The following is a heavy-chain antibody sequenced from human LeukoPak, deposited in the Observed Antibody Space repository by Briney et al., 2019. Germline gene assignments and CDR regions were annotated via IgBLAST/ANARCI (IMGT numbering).Heavy chain of an antibody. Sequence: SETLSLTCAVYGGSFSGYYWSWIRQPPGKGLEWIGEINHSGSTNYNPSLKSRVSISVDTSKNQFSLKLNSVTAADTAVYYCARVSGYDWESFYDYWGQGTLVTVSS. V-gene: IGHV4-34*01. CDR2: INHSGST. D-gene: IGHD5-12*01. CDR1: GGSFSGYY. CDR3: ARVSGYDWESFYDY. J-gene: IGHJ4*02.